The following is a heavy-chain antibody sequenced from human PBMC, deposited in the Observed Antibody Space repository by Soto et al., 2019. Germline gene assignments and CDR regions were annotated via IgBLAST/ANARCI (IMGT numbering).Heavy chain of an antibody. V-gene: IGHV4-31*02. CDR2: ISYSGST. Sequence: WTWIRQHPGKGLEWIGYISYSGSTYYNPSLKSRISMSSDTSKNQFSLKMSSVTAADTAVYYCARANYGQWLDFWGQGTLVTVSS. J-gene: IGHJ4*02. D-gene: IGHD6-19*01. CDR3: ARANYGQWLDF.